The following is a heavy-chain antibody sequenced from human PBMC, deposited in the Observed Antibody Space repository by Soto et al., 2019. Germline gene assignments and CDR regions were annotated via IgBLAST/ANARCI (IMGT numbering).Heavy chain of an antibody. CDR1: GGSFSGYY. J-gene: IGHJ5*02. D-gene: IGHD3-10*01. CDR2: INHSGST. V-gene: IGHV4-34*01. CDR3: ARGGEDYGSGSYNNWFDP. Sequence: PSETLSLTCAVYGGSFSGYYWSWIRQPPGKXLEWIGEINHSGSTNYNPSLKSRVTISVDTSKNQFSLKLSSVTAADTAVYYCARGGEDYGSGSYNNWFDPWGQGTLVTVSS.